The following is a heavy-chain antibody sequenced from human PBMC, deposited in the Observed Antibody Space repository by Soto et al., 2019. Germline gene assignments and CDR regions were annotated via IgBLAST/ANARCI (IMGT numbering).Heavy chain of an antibody. CDR1: GGSISSYY. J-gene: IGHJ4*02. V-gene: IGHV4-4*07. Sequence: QVQLQESGPGLVKPSETLSLTCTVSGGSISSYYWSWIRQPAGKGLAWIGRIYTSGSTNYNPALSSRVTMSVDTSKNQFSLKLSSVTAADTAVYYCARDPDSSGPLDYWCQGTLVNVSS. CDR3: ARDPDSSGPLDY. CDR2: IYTSGST. D-gene: IGHD3-22*01.